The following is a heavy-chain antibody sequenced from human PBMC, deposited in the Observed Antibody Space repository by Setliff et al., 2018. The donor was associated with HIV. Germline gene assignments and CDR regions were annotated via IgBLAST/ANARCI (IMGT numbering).Heavy chain of an antibody. D-gene: IGHD3-22*01. CDR3: AKSLSSGFALDALDF. Sequence: GGSLRLSCVASGFMFSDFGMHWVRQAPGKGLEWLAFAAFDGRNQIHAESVEGRVTISRDNAKNTLYLQLHSLRAEDAAVYYCAKSLSSGFALDALDFRGQGTKVTV. CDR2: AAFDGRNQ. J-gene: IGHJ3*01. V-gene: IGHV3-30*02. CDR1: GFMFSDFG.